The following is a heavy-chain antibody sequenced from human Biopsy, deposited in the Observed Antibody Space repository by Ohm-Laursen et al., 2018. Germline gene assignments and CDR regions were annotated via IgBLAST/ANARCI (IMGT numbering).Heavy chain of an antibody. J-gene: IGHJ5*02. D-gene: IGHD3-10*01. Sequence: GTLSLTCGVYGGSFSGYYCSWIRQPPGKGLEWIGEINGSGRTNYNPSLRSRITFSVDTSKNQFSLKLSFVTAADTAVYYCARGPNYYGSGRNRHWFDPWGQGTQVIVSS. CDR1: GGSFSGYY. CDR2: INGSGRT. V-gene: IGHV4-34*01. CDR3: ARGPNYYGSGRNRHWFDP.